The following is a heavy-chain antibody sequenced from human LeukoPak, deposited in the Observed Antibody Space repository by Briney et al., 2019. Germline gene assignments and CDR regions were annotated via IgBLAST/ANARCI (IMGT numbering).Heavy chain of an antibody. CDR2: IKQDGSEK. CDR3: AREECFGSRCYSSNPTWYFYYMDV. J-gene: IGHJ6*03. CDR1: GFTFSSYW. D-gene: IGHD2-15*01. Sequence: PGGSLRLSCAASGFTFSSYWMSWVRQAPGKGLEWVANIKQDGSEKYYVDSVKGRFTISRDNAKNSLYLQMNSLRAEDTAVYYCAREECFGSRCYSSNPTWYFYYMDVWGKGTTVTVSS. V-gene: IGHV3-7*01.